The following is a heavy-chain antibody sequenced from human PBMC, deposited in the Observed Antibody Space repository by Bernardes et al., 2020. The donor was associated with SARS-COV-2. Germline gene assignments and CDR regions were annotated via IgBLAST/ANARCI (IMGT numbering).Heavy chain of an antibody. J-gene: IGHJ6*02. V-gene: IGHV5-51*01. D-gene: IGHD4-17*01. CDR3: ARRRYGDFGVDV. CDR1: DYTFTNYW. Sequence: GESLKISCKGSDYTFTNYWIGWVRQMPGKGLEWMGIIYPGDSDTKYSPSFQGRVTISADKSVNTAYLQWSSLKASDTAIYYCARRRYGDFGVDVWGQGTTVNVSS. CDR2: IYPGDSDT.